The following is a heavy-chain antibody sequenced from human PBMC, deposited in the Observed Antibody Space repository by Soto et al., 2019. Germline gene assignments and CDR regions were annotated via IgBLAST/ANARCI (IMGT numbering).Heavy chain of an antibody. V-gene: IGHV3-48*02. CDR2: ISSSSSTI. CDR1: GFTFSSYS. CDR3: ARDRPRNYDFWSGYYNDY. D-gene: IGHD3-3*01. J-gene: IGHJ4*02. Sequence: EVQLVESGGGLVQPGGSLRLSCAASGFTFSSYSMNWVRQAPGKGLEWVSYISSSSSTIYYADSVKGRFTISRDNAKNSLYLQMNSLRDEDTAVYYCARDRPRNYDFWSGYYNDYWGQGTLVTVSS.